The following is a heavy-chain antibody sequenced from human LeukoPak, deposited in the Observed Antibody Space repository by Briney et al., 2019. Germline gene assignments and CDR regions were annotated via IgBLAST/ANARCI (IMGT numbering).Heavy chain of an antibody. CDR1: GFTFDDYG. V-gene: IGHV3-20*04. D-gene: IGHD3-22*01. CDR3: ARHNNDYYDSSGYYGYMDV. J-gene: IGHJ6*03. Sequence: RTGGSLRLSCAASGFTFDDYGMSWVRQAPGKGLERVSGINWNGGSTGYADSVKGRFTISRDNAKNSLYLQMNSLRAEGTALYYCARHNNDYYDSSGYYGYMDVWGKGTTVTVSS. CDR2: INWNGGST.